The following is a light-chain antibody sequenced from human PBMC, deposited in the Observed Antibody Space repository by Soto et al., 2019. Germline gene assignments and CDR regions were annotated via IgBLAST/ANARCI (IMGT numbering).Light chain of an antibody. Sequence: EIVLTQSPATLSLSPGERATLSCRASPSVSGSNLAWYQQKPGQAPRLVIYGASSRATGIPDRFSGSGSGTDFTLTISRLEPEDFAVYYCQQRFNWPPLTFGQGTRLEFK. V-gene: IGKV3D-20*02. J-gene: IGKJ5*01. CDR3: QQRFNWPPLT. CDR1: PSVSGSN. CDR2: GAS.